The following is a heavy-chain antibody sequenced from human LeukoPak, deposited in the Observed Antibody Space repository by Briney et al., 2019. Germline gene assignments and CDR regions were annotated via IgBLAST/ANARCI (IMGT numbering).Heavy chain of an antibody. CDR1: GFTFSSYT. J-gene: IGHJ3*02. CDR3: ARDSPQALAILHAFDI. V-gene: IGHV3-48*01. Sequence: GGPLRLSCAASGFTFSSYTMNWVRQAPGKGLEGVSKISSSSTIYYADSVKGRFTISRDNAKNSLYLQMNSLRAEDTAVYYCARDSPQALAILHAFDIWGHGTMVTVSS. CDR2: ISSSSTI. D-gene: IGHD5-12*01.